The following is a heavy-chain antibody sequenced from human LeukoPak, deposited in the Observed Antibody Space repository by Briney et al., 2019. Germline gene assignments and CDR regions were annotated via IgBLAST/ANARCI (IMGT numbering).Heavy chain of an antibody. CDR3: ARVWQCYDSSGYWGCGFDY. CDR1: GGSISSYY. V-gene: IGHV4-4*07. J-gene: IGHJ4*02. D-gene: IGHD3-22*01. CDR2: IYTGGST. Sequence: SETLSLTCTVSGGSISSYYWSWIRQPAGKGLEWIGRIYTGGSTNYNPSLKSRVTMSVDTSKNQFSLKLSSVTAADTAVYYCARVWQCYDSSGYWGCGFDYWGQGTLVTVSS.